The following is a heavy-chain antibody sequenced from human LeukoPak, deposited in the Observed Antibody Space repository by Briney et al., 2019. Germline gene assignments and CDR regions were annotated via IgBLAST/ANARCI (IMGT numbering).Heavy chain of an antibody. CDR1: GGSISSSSYY. CDR3: ARHGGYGDGG. J-gene: IGHJ4*01. V-gene: IGHV4-39*01. Sequence: PSETLSLTCTVSGGSISSSSYYWGWIRQPPGKGLEWIGSIYYSGSTYYNPSLKSRVTISVDTSKNQFSLKLSSVTAADTAVSSSARHGGYGDGGWGPGTLVTAAS. CDR2: IYYSGST. D-gene: IGHD5-12*01.